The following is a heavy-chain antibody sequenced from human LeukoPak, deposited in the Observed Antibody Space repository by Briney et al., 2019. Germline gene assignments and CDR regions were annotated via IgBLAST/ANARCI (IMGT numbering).Heavy chain of an antibody. J-gene: IGHJ4*02. D-gene: IGHD1-1*01. CDR3: ARGTGDTAINAGTVPLDY. Sequence: SVKVSCKASGGTFSSCAINWVRQAPGQGLEWMGGIIPMFGTANYAQKFQGRVTISTDESTSTAYMKVSSLRSEDTAVYYCARGTGDTAINAGTVPLDYWGQGTLVTVSS. V-gene: IGHV1-69*05. CDR1: GGTFSSCA. CDR2: IIPMFGTA.